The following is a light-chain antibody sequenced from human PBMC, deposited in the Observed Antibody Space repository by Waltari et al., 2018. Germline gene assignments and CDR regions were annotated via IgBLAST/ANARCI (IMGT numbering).Light chain of an antibody. CDR3: QQRSNWPPGWT. J-gene: IGKJ1*01. CDR2: DAS. V-gene: IGKV3-11*01. CDR1: QSASSY. Sequence: EIVLTQSPATLSLSPGERATLSCRASQSASSYLAWYQQQPGQAPRLLIYDASNRATGIPARFSGSGSGTDFTLTISSLEPEDFAVYYCQQRSNWPPGWTFGQGTKVEIK.